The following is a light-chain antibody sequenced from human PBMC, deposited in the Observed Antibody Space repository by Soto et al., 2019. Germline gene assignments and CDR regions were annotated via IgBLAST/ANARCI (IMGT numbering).Light chain of an antibody. Sequence: EMVMTQSPAILSVSPGESATLSCRASQSVNSNYLAWYQQPPGQPPRLLIYGISTRATGIPARFSGSGSGTEFSLTISSLQSEDFAVYYCQQYSKWPITFGQGTRLEIK. CDR3: QQYSKWPIT. CDR2: GIS. CDR1: QSVNSN. J-gene: IGKJ5*01. V-gene: IGKV3-15*01.